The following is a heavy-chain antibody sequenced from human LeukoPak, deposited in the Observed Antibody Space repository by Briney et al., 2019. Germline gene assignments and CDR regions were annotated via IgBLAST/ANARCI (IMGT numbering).Heavy chain of an antibody. CDR1: GGSISPYY. J-gene: IGHJ6*02. CDR2: IYYSGST. CDR3: ARPKRDDVGNSFYYYGMDV. D-gene: IGHD4-23*01. Sequence: NASETLSLTCTVSGGSISPYYWNWIRQPPGKGLEWIGYIYYSGSTNYNPSLKSRVTISIDTSKNQFSLKLSSVIAADTAVYYCARPKRDDVGNSFYYYGMDVWGQGTTVTVSS. V-gene: IGHV4-59*01.